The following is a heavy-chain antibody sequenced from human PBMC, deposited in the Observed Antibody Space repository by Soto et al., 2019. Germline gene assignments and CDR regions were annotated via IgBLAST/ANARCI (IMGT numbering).Heavy chain of an antibody. CDR2: MYNTGST. CDR3: ARHGAGGTSYYYYGMDV. J-gene: IGHJ6*02. CDR1: GDSISGYY. Sequence: SETLSLTCTVSGDSISGYYWSWIRQPPGKGLEWIGYMYNTGSTVYNPSFKSRVTISVDTSKNQFSLKLSSVTAADTAVYNCARHGAGGTSYYYYGMDVWGQGTTVTVSS. V-gene: IGHV4-59*08. D-gene: IGHD6-13*01.